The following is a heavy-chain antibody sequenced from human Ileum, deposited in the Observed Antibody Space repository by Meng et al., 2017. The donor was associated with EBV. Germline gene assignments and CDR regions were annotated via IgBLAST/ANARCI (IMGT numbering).Heavy chain of an antibody. J-gene: IGHJ4*02. CDR2: TYYRSKWNT. CDR1: GDSVSSISGA. CDR3: ARGSYYFDS. D-gene: IGHD1-26*01. V-gene: IGHV6-1*01. Sequence: QVQLQPSRPGLPKPCQTLSRTCAISGDSVSSISGAWNWIRQSPSRGLEWLGRTYYRSKWNTDYAVSVSSRITISPDTSKNQFSLQLNSVTPEDTAVYYCARGSYYFDSWGQGTLVTVSS.